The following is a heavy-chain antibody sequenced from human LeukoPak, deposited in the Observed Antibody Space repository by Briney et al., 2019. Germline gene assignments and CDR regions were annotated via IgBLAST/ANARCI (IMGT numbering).Heavy chain of an antibody. Sequence: PGGSLRLSCAASGFTFRSYEMNWVRQAPGKGLEWVSYTSSTGNTTYYADSVKGRFTISRDNAKNSLYLQMNSLRAEDTAVYYCARGGVGNIMGFFDYWGQGTLVTVSS. V-gene: IGHV3-48*03. CDR1: GFTFRSYE. J-gene: IGHJ4*02. D-gene: IGHD1-26*01. CDR3: ARGGVGNIMGFFDY. CDR2: TSSTGNTT.